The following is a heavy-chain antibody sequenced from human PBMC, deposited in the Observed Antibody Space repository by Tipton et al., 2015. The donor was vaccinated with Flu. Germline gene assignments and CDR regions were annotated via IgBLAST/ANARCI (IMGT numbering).Heavy chain of an antibody. CDR2: INQDGTKE. CDR3: ARAIAAAGSR. V-gene: IGHV3-7*03. CDR1: GFTFSSYW. D-gene: IGHD6-13*01. J-gene: IGHJ4*02. Sequence: SLRLSCAASGFTFSSYWMSWVRQAPGEGLEWVANINQDGTKEYYVDSVKGRFTISRDNAKSSLYLQMNSLRAEDTAVYYCARAIAAAGSRWGQGTLVTVSS.